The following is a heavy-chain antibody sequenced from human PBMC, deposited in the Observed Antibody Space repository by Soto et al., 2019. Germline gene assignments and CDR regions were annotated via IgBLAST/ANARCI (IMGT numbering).Heavy chain of an antibody. CDR3: AKDRSYGSGGYYMYV. J-gene: IGHJ6*03. V-gene: IGHV3-9*01. D-gene: IGHD3-10*01. Sequence: EVQLVESGGGLVQPGRSLRLSCAASGFTFDDYAMHWVRQAPGKGLEWVSGISWNSGSIGYADSVKGRFTISRDNAKKSRHLQMNSLRAEDTALYYCAKDRSYGSGGYYMYVWGKGTTVTVS. CDR2: ISWNSGSI. CDR1: GFTFDDYA.